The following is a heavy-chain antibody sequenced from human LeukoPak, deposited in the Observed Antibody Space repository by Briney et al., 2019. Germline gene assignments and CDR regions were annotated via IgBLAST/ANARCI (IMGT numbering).Heavy chain of an antibody. J-gene: IGHJ4*02. CDR2: ISSSSSYT. Sequence: GWSLRLSCAASGFTFSDYYMSWIRQAAGKGLAWVSYISSSSSYTNDADSVKCRFTISRDNAKNSLYLQMNSLRAEDTAVYYCARGAAAANFDYWGQGTLVTVSS. D-gene: IGHD6-13*01. CDR3: ARGAAAANFDY. CDR1: GFTFSDYY. V-gene: IGHV3-11*05.